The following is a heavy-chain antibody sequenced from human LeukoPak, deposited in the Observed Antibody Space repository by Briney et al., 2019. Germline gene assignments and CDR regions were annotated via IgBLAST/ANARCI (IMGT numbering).Heavy chain of an antibody. V-gene: IGHV3-30*03. Sequence: HPGGSLRLSCAASGFTFSSYGMHWVRQAPGKGPEWVAVISYDGSNKYYADSVKGRFTISRDNAKNSLYLQMNSLRAEDTTVYYCAREFRGVISYFDYWGQGTLVTVSS. CDR1: GFTFSSYG. CDR2: ISYDGSNK. CDR3: AREFRGVISYFDY. J-gene: IGHJ4*02. D-gene: IGHD3-10*01.